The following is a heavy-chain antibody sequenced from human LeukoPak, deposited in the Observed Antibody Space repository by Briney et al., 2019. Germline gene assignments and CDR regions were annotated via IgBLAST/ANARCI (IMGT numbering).Heavy chain of an antibody. D-gene: IGHD1-26*01. CDR3: ARKYSGAYPYYFDY. Sequence: SETPSLTCTVSGGSISGSSYYWGWIRQPPGKGLEWIGTIYYGGTTYYNPSLESRVTISVDTPKNQFFLKLTSVTAADTAVYYCARKYSGAYPYYFDYWGQGILVTVSS. CDR1: GGSISGSSYY. CDR2: IYYGGTT. J-gene: IGHJ4*02. V-gene: IGHV4-39*05.